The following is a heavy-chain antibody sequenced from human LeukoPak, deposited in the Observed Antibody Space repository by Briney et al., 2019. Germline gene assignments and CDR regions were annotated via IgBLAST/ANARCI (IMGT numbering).Heavy chain of an antibody. J-gene: IGHJ4*02. D-gene: IGHD3-22*01. Sequence: ASVKVSCKASGYTFTSYYMHWVRQAPGQGLEWMGTINPSGGSTGYAQKFQGRVTMTRDMSTSTVYMELSSLRSEDTAVYYCARDGVPDSSGYSHYFDYWGQGTLVTVSS. V-gene: IGHV1-46*01. CDR1: GYTFTSYY. CDR2: INPSGGST. CDR3: ARDGVPDSSGYSHYFDY.